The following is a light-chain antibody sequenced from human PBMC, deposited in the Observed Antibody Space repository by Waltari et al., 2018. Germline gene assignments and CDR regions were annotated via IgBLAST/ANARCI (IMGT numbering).Light chain of an antibody. CDR3: SSYTSSSTWV. J-gene: IGLJ1*01. Sequence: QSALTQPPSVSGSPGQSVTISCTGTSSDVGSYNRVSWYQQPPDTAPKLIIYEVSDRPSGVPDRFAGSKSANTAFLTSSGLQAEDEADYFCSSYTSSSTWVFGTGTKVTVL. CDR1: SSDVGSYNR. V-gene: IGLV2-18*02. CDR2: EVS.